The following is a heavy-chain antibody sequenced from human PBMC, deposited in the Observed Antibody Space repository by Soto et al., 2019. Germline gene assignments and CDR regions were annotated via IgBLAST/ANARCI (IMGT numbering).Heavy chain of an antibody. Sequence: VQLVKSGAEVKKPGSSVKVSCKASGGTFSSYAISWVRQAPGQGLEWMGGIIPIFVTENYAQKFQGRVTITADESTSTAYMELSSLRSEDTAVYYCARLIGSGGPLDVWCQGTTVTVSS. CDR1: GGTFSSYA. J-gene: IGHJ6*02. D-gene: IGHD2-15*01. CDR3: ARLIGSGGPLDV. V-gene: IGHV1-69*12. CDR2: IIPIFVTE.